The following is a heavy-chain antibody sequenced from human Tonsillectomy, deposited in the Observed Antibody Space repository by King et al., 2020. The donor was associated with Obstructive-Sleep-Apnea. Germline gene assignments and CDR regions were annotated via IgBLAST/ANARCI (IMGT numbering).Heavy chain of an antibody. CDR3: AGDSAYADWYFDL. Sequence: QLQESGPGXVKPSQTLSLTCTVSGGSISSGGYYWNWIRQHPGKGLEWIGYIFYSGSTYYNPSLKSRLTISIDTSQNQFSLKLTSVTAADTAVYFCAGDSAYADWYFDLWGRGTLVTVSS. J-gene: IGHJ2*01. CDR2: IFYSGST. CDR1: GGSISSGGYY. V-gene: IGHV4-31*03. D-gene: IGHD2-21*01.